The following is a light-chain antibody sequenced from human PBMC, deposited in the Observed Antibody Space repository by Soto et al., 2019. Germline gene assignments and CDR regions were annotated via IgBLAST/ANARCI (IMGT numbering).Light chain of an antibody. CDR2: GSS. CDR1: QSVTNNY. V-gene: IGKV3-20*01. J-gene: IGKJ2*01. CDR3: HHYGSSPPYT. Sequence: EVVLTQSPGTLSLSPGERATLSCRASQSVTNNYLAWYQQRPCQASRLLIFGSSDRATGIPDRFSGSGSVTDFTLTISRLEPEDFALYYCHHYGSSPPYTFGQGTKLEIK.